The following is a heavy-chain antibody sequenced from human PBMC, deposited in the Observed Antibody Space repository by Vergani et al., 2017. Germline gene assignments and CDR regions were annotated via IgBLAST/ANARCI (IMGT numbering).Heavy chain of an antibody. CDR2: INPNSGGT. V-gene: IGHV1-2*02. CDR1: GGTFSSYA. CDR3: ARVSSGGLSAAGTPFQH. D-gene: IGHD6-13*01. J-gene: IGHJ1*01. Sequence: QVQLVQSGAEVKKPGSSVKVSCKASGGTFSSYAISWVRQAPGQGLEWMGWINPNSGGTNYAQKFQGRVTMTRDTSISTAYMELSRLRSDDTAVYYCARVSSGGLSAAGTPFQHWGQGTLVTVSS.